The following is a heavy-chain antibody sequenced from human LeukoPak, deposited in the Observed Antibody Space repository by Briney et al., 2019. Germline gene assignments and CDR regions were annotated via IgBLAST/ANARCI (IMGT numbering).Heavy chain of an antibody. V-gene: IGHV4-4*07. D-gene: IGHD2-15*01. J-gene: IGHJ4*02. CDR2: IYSSGYT. CDR1: GGAIRSHY. Sequence: SETLSLTCTVSGGAIRSHYWNWIRQPAGKGLEWIGRIYSSGYTNDNPFLKSRITMSVDMSKNQFSLQLRSVTAADTAVYYCVIGVGWQPDYWGQGALVTVSS. CDR3: VIGVGWQPDY.